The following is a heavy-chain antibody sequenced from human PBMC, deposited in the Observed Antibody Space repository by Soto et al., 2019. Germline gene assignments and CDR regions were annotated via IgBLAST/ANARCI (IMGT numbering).Heavy chain of an antibody. D-gene: IGHD5-18*01. CDR2: ISAYNGNT. Sequence: QVQLVQSGAEVKKPGASVKVSCKASGYTFTSYSISWVRQAPGQGLEGMGWISAYNGNTYHARKLQGRVTMTTDTPTSTAYMELRSLRSDDTAVYYCARDVGYGLIDYWGQGTLVTVSS. CDR1: GYTFTSYS. CDR3: ARDVGYGLIDY. J-gene: IGHJ4*02. V-gene: IGHV1-18*01.